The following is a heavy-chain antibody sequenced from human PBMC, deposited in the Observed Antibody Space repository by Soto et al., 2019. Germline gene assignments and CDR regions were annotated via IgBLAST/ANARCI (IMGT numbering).Heavy chain of an antibody. J-gene: IGHJ6*04. Sequence: SVKVSCKASGYTFTSYTISWVRQAPGQGLEWMGRIIPILGIANYAQKFQGRVTITADKSTSTAYMELSSLRSEDTAVYYCAINPPWGELSLLDVWGKGTTVTVSS. CDR2: IIPILGIA. CDR3: AINPPWGELSLLDV. CDR1: GYTFTSYT. V-gene: IGHV1-69*02. D-gene: IGHD1-7*01.